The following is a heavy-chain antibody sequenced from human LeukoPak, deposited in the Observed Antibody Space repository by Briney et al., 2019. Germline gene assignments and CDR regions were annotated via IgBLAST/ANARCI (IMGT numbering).Heavy chain of an antibody. CDR1: GFTVSSSS. CDR2: ISSDGNT. Sequence: GGSLRLSCAASGFTVSSSSMNWVCLGPGKGLEWVSVISSDGNTYYADSVKGRFTISRDNSRNTLSLQMHGLRADDTAVYYCARGQEQFSSPWQWGPRRKNFYYYGMDVWCQGTTVTVSS. J-gene: IGHJ6*02. CDR3: ARGQEQFSSPWQWGPRRKNFYYYGMDV. V-gene: IGHV3-66*01. D-gene: IGHD6-19*01.